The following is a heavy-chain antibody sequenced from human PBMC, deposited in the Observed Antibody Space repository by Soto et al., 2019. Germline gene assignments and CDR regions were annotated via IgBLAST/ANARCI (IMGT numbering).Heavy chain of an antibody. V-gene: IGHV4-4*02. CDR2: IYNTGRY. J-gene: IGHJ4*02. Sequence: SETLSLTWGVSGGSTSGSRWWSWVRQPPGKGLEWIGDIYNTGRYNYNPSLESRLTISIDTSKNQFSLRLASVTAADTAVYYCARTLPNRQLFDSWSQGTLVTVSS. CDR1: GGSTSGSRW. CDR3: ARTLPNRQLFDS. D-gene: IGHD1-1*01.